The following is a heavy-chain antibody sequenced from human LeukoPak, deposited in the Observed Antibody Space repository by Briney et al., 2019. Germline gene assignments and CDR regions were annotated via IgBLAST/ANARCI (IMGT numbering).Heavy chain of an antibody. Sequence: ASVKVSCKASGYTFTSYYMHWVRQAPGQGLEWMGIINPSGGSTSYAQKLQGRVTMATDTSTSTAYMELRSLRSDDTAVYYCAREAYGDYVPGYWGQGTLVTVSS. J-gene: IGHJ4*02. CDR2: INPSGGST. V-gene: IGHV1-46*01. CDR1: GYTFTSYY. D-gene: IGHD4-17*01. CDR3: AREAYGDYVPGY.